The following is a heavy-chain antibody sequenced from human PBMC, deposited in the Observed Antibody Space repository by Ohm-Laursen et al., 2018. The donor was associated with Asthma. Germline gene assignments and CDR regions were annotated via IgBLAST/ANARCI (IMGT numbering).Heavy chain of an antibody. J-gene: IGHJ4*02. CDR1: GGSISSGGYY. D-gene: IGHD4-11*01. CDR3: ARETPTYSIDY. Sequence: TLSLTCTVSGGSISSGGYYWSWIRQHPGKGLEWIGYIYYSGSTYYNPSLKSRVTISVDTSKNQFSLKLSSVTAADTAVYYCARETPTYSIDYWGQGTLVTVSS. CDR2: IYYSGST. V-gene: IGHV4-31*03.